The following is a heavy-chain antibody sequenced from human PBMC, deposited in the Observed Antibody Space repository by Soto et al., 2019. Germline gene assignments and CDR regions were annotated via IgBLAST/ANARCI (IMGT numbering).Heavy chain of an antibody. V-gene: IGHV4-34*01. D-gene: IGHD3-3*01. CDR3: ARGWGGTIFGVVINYYYYYMDV. CDR1: GGSFSGYY. CDR2: INHSGST. Sequence: SETLSLTCAVYGGSFSGYYWSWIRQPPGKGLEWIGEINHSGSTNYNPSLKSRVTISVDSSKNQFSLKLSSVTAADTAVYYCARGWGGTIFGVVINYYYYYMDVWGKGTTVT. J-gene: IGHJ6*03.